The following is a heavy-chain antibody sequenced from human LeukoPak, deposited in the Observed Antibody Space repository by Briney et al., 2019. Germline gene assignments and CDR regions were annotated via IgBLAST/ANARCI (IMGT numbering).Heavy chain of an antibody. CDR2: ITGDGSRT. CDR3: TKDYDSGWFLAGYFGMDV. Sequence: TGGSLRLSCAASGFTFSSYGMHGVRQAPGKGLEWVSLITGDGSRTFYADSVKGRFTISRDNTKNSLHLQMNSLRSEDSGLYYCTKDYDSGWFLAGYFGMDVWGQGTTVTVSS. V-gene: IGHV3-43*02. J-gene: IGHJ6*02. D-gene: IGHD6-19*01. CDR1: GFTFSSYG.